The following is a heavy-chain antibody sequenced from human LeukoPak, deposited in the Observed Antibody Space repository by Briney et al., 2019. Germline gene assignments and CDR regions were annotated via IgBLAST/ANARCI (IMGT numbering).Heavy chain of an antibody. Sequence: ASVKVSCKASGYTFTSYATNWVRQAPGQGLEWMGWIHPNTGNPTYAQGFTGRFVFSLDTSVSTTYLQISSLKAEDTAVYYCARAYQRLGDLSLPDYWGQGTLVTVSS. CDR3: ARAYQRLGDLSLPDY. J-gene: IGHJ4*02. V-gene: IGHV7-4-1*02. CDR1: GYTFTSYA. CDR2: IHPNTGNP. D-gene: IGHD3-16*02.